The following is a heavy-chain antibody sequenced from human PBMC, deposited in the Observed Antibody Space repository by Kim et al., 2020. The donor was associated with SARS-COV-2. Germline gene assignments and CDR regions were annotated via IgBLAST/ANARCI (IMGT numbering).Heavy chain of an antibody. CDR2: ITGSGGRT. CDR1: GFTFSSYG. D-gene: IGHD3-16*01. V-gene: IGHV3-23*01. CDR3: AIHHTRTDGNVGGY. Sequence: GGSLRLSCAASGFTFSSYGISWVRQAPGKGLAWVSSITGSGGRTNYADSAKGRFTISRDNSKNTLYLQMNNLRAEDTAIYYCAIHHTRTDGNVGGYWGQG. J-gene: IGHJ4*02.